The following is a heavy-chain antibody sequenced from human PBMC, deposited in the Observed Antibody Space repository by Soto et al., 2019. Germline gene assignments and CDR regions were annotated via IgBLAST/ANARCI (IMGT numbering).Heavy chain of an antibody. Sequence: GESLKISCKGSGYSFTSYWISWVRQMPGKGLEWMGRIDPSDSYTNYSPSFQGHVTISADKSISTAYLQWSSLKASDTAMYYCAISTYCGGDCYSHRGAFDIWGQGTMVTGSS. V-gene: IGHV5-10-1*01. J-gene: IGHJ3*02. CDR1: GYSFTSYW. CDR3: AISTYCGGDCYSHRGAFDI. CDR2: IDPSDSYT. D-gene: IGHD2-21*02.